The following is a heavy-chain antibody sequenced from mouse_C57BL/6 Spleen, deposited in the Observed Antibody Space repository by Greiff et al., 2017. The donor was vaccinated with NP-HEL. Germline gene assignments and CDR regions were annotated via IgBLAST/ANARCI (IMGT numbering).Heavy chain of an antibody. D-gene: IGHD1-2*01. CDR1: GYTFTDYE. V-gene: IGHV1-15*01. CDR2: IDPETGGT. CDR3: TISGTAHAMDY. Sequence: QVQLQQSGAELVRPGASVTLSCKASGYTFTDYEMHWVKQTPVHGLEWIGAIDPETGGTAYNQKFKGKAILTADKSSSTAYMELRSLTSEDSAVYYCTISGTAHAMDYWGQGTSVTVSS. J-gene: IGHJ4*01.